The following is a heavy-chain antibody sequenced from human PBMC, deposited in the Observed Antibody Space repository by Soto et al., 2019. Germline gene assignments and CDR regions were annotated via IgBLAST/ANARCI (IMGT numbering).Heavy chain of an antibody. Sequence: EVQLLESGDGLVQPGGSLRLSCAASGFTFSTFAMSWVRQAPGKGLEWVSAISGSGGGTYYADSVKGRFTISRDNSKNTLYLQMNSLRAEDTAVYYCAKDSTYYDFWSAYSYWGQGTLVTVSS. CDR1: GFTFSTFA. CDR2: ISGSGGGT. V-gene: IGHV3-23*01. J-gene: IGHJ4*02. CDR3: AKDSTYYDFWSAYSY. D-gene: IGHD3-3*01.